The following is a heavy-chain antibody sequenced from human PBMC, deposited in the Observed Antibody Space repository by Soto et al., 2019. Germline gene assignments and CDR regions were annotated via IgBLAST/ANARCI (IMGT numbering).Heavy chain of an antibody. CDR3: ARDRGYR. CDR2: IYSVGST. D-gene: IGHD5-12*01. CDR1: GFSVGDNY. Sequence: EVQLVESGGGLVQPGGSLRLSCAASGFSVGDNYMKWVRQAPGKGLEWVSLIYSVGSTFYADSVKGRFTISRDNSKNTLFLQMNNWRVDDTAVYYCARDRGYRWGQGTMVTVSA. V-gene: IGHV3-66*01. J-gene: IGHJ3*01.